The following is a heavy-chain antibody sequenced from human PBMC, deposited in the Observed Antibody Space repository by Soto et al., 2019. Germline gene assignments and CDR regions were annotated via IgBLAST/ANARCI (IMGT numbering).Heavy chain of an antibody. CDR1: GFTFSNYA. Sequence: GGSLRLSCAASGFTFSNYAMSWVRQAPGKGLEWVSGISGSGGNTYYADSVKGRFTISRDNSKNTLYLQMNSLRVEDTAVYYCANPGYSSGWSGYFYYYYGMDVWGQGTTVTVSS. D-gene: IGHD6-19*01. CDR3: ANPGYSSGWSGYFYYYYGMDV. V-gene: IGHV3-23*01. CDR2: ISGSGGNT. J-gene: IGHJ6*02.